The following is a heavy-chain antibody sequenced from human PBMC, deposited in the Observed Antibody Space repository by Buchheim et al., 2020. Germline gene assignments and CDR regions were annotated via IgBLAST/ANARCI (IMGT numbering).Heavy chain of an antibody. D-gene: IGHD6-13*01. J-gene: IGHJ5*02. CDR1: GGSISSSSYY. Sequence: QLQLQESGPGLVKPSETLSLTCTVSGGSISSSSYYWGWIRQPPGKGLEWIGSIYYSGSTYYNPSLKSRVTISVDTSKNQFSLKLSSVTAADTAVYYCARGGIAAAGTGDWFDPWGQGTL. CDR2: IYYSGST. CDR3: ARGGIAAAGTGDWFDP. V-gene: IGHV4-39*01.